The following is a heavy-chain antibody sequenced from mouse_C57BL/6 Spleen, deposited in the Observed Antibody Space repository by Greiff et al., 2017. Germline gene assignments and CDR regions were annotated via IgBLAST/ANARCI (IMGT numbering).Heavy chain of an antibody. D-gene: IGHD1-1*01. CDR2: IYPGSGST. CDR3: ARCCYGSSYPPFDY. CDR1: GYTFTSYW. V-gene: IGHV1-55*01. Sequence: VQLQQPGAELVKPGASVKMSCKASGYTFTSYWITWVKQRPGQGLEWIGDIYPGSGSTNYNEKFKSKATLTVDTSSYTAYLQLSSLTSEDAAVLYYARCCYGSSYPPFDYWGQGTTLTVSS. J-gene: IGHJ2*01.